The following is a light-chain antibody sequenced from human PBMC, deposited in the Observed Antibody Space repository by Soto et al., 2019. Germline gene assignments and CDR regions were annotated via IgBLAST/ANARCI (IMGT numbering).Light chain of an antibody. CDR3: PQCGSTLP. CDR2: GAS. V-gene: IGKV3-20*01. Sequence: EIVLTQSPGTLSLSPGERATLSCRASQSVSSSYVAWYQQKPGQAPRLLIYGASSRDTGIPDRLSGSSARTAFTRIINSLEPEDLGLEHCPQCGSTLPFRQEPRLE. J-gene: IGKJ5*01. CDR1: QSVSSSY.